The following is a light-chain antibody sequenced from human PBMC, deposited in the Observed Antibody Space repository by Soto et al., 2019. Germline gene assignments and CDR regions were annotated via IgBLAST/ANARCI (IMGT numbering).Light chain of an antibody. CDR1: QNINRF. CDR3: QQSFRTPPWT. CDR2: AAS. Sequence: DIQMTQSPSSLSASVGDRVTITCRASQNINRFLNWYQQKPGKAPKLLIYAASSLQSGVPPRFSGSGSGTDFTLTISSLQPEDFATYYCQQSFRTPPWTFGQGTKVDSK. J-gene: IGKJ1*01. V-gene: IGKV1-39*01.